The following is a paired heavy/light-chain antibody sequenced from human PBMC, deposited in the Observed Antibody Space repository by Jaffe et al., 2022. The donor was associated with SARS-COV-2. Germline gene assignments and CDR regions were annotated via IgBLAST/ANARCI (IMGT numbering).Light chain of an antibody. Sequence: DIQMTQSPSTLSASVGDRVTITCRASQSISSWLAWYQQKPGKAPKLLIYKASSLESGVPSRFSGSGSGTEFTLTISSLQPDDFATYYCQQYNSFPYTFGQGTKLEIK. V-gene: IGKV1-5*03. CDR1: QSISSW. CDR3: QQYNSFPYT. J-gene: IGKJ2*01. CDR2: KAS.
Heavy chain of an antibody. Sequence: EVQLVESGGGLVQPGRSLRLSCTASGFTFGDYSMSWFRQAPGKGLEWVGFIRSKAYGGTTEYAASVKGRFAISRDDSKNIAYLQMSSLKTEDTAVYYCTRVGVGSDAFDIWGQGTMVTVSS. V-gene: IGHV3-49*03. CDR2: IRSKAYGGTT. D-gene: IGHD3-3*01. CDR3: TRVGVGSDAFDI. CDR1: GFTFGDYS. J-gene: IGHJ3*02.